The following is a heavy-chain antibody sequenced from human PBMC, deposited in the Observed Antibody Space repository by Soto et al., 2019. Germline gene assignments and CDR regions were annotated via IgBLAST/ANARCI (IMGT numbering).Heavy chain of an antibody. CDR1: GFTFGDYA. CDR3: THSGYDSRGYQNAYYYYGMDV. J-gene: IGHJ6*02. Sequence: GGSLRLSCTASGFTFGDYAMSWVRQSPGKGLEWVGFIRSKAYGGTTEYAASVKGRFTISRDDSKSIAYLQMNSLKTEDTAVYYCTHSGYDSRGYQNAYYYYGMDVWGQGTTVTVSS. CDR2: IRSKAYGGTT. V-gene: IGHV3-49*04. D-gene: IGHD5-12*01.